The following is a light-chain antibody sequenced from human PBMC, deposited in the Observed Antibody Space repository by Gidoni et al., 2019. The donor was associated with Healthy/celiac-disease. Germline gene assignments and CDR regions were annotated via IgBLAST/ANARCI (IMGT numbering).Light chain of an antibody. V-gene: IGKV3-20*01. J-gene: IGKJ2*01. CDR3: QQYGSSPYT. CDR1: QIVSSSY. Sequence: EIVLTQSPGTLSLSPGERATPSCRASQIVSSSYLAWYQQKPGQAPRLLIYGASSRATGIPDRFSGSGSGTDFTLTISRLEPEDFAVYYCQQYGSSPYTFGQGTKLEIK. CDR2: GAS.